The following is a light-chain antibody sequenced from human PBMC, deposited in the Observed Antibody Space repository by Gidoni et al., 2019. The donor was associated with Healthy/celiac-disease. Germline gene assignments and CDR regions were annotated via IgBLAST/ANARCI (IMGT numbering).Light chain of an antibody. Sequence: PPSPSSLSASVGDRVTITCRASQSISSYLNWYQQKPGKAPKLLIYAASSLQSGVPSRFSGSGSGTDFTLTISSLQPEDFATYYCQQSYSTPPTFGQGTKVEIK. V-gene: IGKV1-39*01. CDR3: QQSYSTPPT. CDR1: QSISSY. J-gene: IGKJ1*01. CDR2: AAS.